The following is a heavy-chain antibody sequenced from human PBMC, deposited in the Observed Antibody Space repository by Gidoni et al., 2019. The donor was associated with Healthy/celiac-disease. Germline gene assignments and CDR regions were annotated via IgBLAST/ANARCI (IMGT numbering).Heavy chain of an antibody. CDR2: IWYDGSNK. Sequence: QVQLVESGGGVVQPGRSLRLSCAAPGFTFSSYGMHWVRQAPGKGLEWVAVIWYDGSNKYYADSVKGRFTISRDNSKNTLYLQMNSLRAEDTAVYYCARADAGGSSFMDYWGQGTLVTVSS. V-gene: IGHV3-33*01. D-gene: IGHD6-6*01. CDR3: ARADAGGSSFMDY. J-gene: IGHJ4*02. CDR1: GFTFSSYG.